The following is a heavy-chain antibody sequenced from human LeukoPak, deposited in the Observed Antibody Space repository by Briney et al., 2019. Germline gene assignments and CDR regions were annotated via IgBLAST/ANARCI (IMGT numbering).Heavy chain of an antibody. V-gene: IGHV3-23*05. J-gene: IGHJ4*02. Sequence: GGSLRLSCAASGFTFNNNPMSWVRQAPGKGLEWVSAINPSGNSGYYADSVKGRFTISRDNSKNMLYLQMNNLRAEDTAIYYCANKEEGSTYFDYWGQGILVTVSS. CDR1: GFTFNNNP. CDR2: INPSGNSG. D-gene: IGHD2-2*01. CDR3: ANKEEGSTYFDY.